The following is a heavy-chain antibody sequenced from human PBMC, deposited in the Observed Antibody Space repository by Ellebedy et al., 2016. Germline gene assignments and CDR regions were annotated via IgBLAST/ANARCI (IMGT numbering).Heavy chain of an antibody. CDR3: ARGAYGSGNTFDF. CDR2: IYYTGST. CDR1: GGSVSSGSYY. D-gene: IGHD3-10*01. Sequence: SETLSLTCTVSGGSVSSGSYYWSWVRQPPGKGLEWIGYIYYTGSTNYNPSFKSRVTISLDTSRNQFSLKLSSVTAADPAVYYCARGAYGSGNTFDFWGPGTLVTVSS. J-gene: IGHJ4*02. V-gene: IGHV4-61*01.